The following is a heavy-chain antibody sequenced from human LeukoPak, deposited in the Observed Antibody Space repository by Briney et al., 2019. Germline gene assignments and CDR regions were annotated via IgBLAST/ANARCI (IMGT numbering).Heavy chain of an antibody. CDR1: GYTFTSYG. V-gene: IGHV1-18*01. Sequence: ASVKVSCKASGYTFTSYGISWVRQDPGQGLEGMGWISAYNGNTNYAQKLQGRVTMTTDTSTSTAYMELRSLRSDDTAVYYCANSMGGYSYGTNWFDPWGQGTLVTVSS. CDR2: ISAYNGNT. CDR3: ANSMGGYSYGTNWFDP. D-gene: IGHD5-18*01. J-gene: IGHJ5*02.